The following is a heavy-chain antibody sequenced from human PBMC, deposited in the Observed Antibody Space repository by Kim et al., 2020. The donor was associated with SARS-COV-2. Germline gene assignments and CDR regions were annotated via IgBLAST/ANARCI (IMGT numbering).Heavy chain of an antibody. V-gene: IGHV4-59*08. J-gene: IGHJ3*02. CDR1: GGSISNYY. D-gene: IGHD6-6*01. CDR2: IYYSGST. Sequence: SETLSLTCTVSGGSISNYYWSWIRQPPGKGLEWIGYIYYSGSTKYNPSLKSRVTISVDTSKNQFSLKLSSVTAADTAVYYCARHSLWQLVTELAFDICG. CDR3: ARHSLWQLVTELAFDI.